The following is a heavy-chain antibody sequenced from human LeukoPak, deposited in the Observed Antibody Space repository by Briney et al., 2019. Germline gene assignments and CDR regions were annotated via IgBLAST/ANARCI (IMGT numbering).Heavy chain of an antibody. Sequence: GGSLRLSCAASGFTFSSYAMNWVRQAPGKGLEWVSAISGSGDSTYYADSVKGRFTISRDNSKNTLYLQMNSLRAEDTAVYYCAKDYYYGSGSSQIDYWGQGTLVTVSS. CDR1: GFTFSSYA. CDR3: AKDYYYGSGSSQIDY. D-gene: IGHD3-10*01. CDR2: ISGSGDST. J-gene: IGHJ4*02. V-gene: IGHV3-23*01.